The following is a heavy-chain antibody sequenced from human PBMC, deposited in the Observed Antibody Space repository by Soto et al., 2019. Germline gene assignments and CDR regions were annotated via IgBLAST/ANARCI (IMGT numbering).Heavy chain of an antibody. D-gene: IGHD2-2*02. V-gene: IGHV3-21*01. CDR3: ARDGSVVVPAAIPYYYYYGMDV. J-gene: IGHJ6*02. Sequence: PGGSLRLSCAASGFTFSSYSMNWVRQAPGKGLEWVSSISSSSSYIYYADSVKGRFTISRDNAKNSLYLQMNSLRAEDTAVYYCARDGSVVVPAAIPYYYYYGMDVWGQGTTVTVSS. CDR1: GFTFSSYS. CDR2: ISSSSSYI.